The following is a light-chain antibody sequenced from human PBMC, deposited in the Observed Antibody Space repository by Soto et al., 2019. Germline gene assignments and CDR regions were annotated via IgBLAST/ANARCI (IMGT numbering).Light chain of an antibody. CDR1: SSDGGSYDH. CDR2: EVS. Sequence: QSVLTQPASVSGSPGQSITISCSGTSSDGGSYDHVAWYQQFPGKTPKLMIYEVSNRPSGVSSRFSGSKSGNTASLTISGLQAEDEADYYCISYTGSSTSYVFGSGTKLTVL. CDR3: ISYTGSSTSYV. V-gene: IGLV2-14*01. J-gene: IGLJ1*01.